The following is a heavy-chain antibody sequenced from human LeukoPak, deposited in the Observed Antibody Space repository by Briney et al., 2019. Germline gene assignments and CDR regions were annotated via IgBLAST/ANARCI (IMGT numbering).Heavy chain of an antibody. V-gene: IGHV3-23*01. D-gene: IGHD3-10*01. J-gene: IGHJ4*02. CDR2: ISGNDDGT. Sequence: PGGSLRLSCTASGFTFSTCGMTWVRQAPGKGLEWVSSISGNDDGTYYADSVKGRFTISRDNSKNTLYLQMNSLRAEDTAIYYCAKRGPIYSASPGNYFDYWGQGTLVTVS. CDR3: AKRGPIYSASPGNYFDY. CDR1: GFTFSTCG.